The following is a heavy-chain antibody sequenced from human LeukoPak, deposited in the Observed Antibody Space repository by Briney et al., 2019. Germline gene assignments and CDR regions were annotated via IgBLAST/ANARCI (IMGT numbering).Heavy chain of an antibody. V-gene: IGHV4-59*12. J-gene: IGHJ4*02. Sequence: SETLSLTCTVSGGSISSYYWSWIRQPPGKGLEWIGYIYYSGSTNYNPSLKSRVTISVDTSKNQFSLKLSSVTAADTAVYYCARENPAGIVVVPDWGQGTLVTVSS. CDR1: GGSISSYY. CDR2: IYYSGST. CDR3: ARENPAGIVVVPD. D-gene: IGHD2-2*01.